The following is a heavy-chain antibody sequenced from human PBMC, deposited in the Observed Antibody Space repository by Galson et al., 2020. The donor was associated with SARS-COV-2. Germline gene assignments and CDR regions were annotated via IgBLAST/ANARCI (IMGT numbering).Heavy chain of an antibody. CDR1: GGSIISDGYY. J-gene: IGHJ5*02. CDR3: ARRGGGARNWFDP. V-gene: IGHV4-31*03. CDR2: IYHSGTT. Sequence: SETLSLTCTVSGGSIISDGYYWSWVRQVPGRGLEWIGYIYHSGTTYYGPSLKSRVTILLDTSKNQFSLKLNSVTAADTAIYYCARRGGGARNWFDPWGQGTLVTVSS.